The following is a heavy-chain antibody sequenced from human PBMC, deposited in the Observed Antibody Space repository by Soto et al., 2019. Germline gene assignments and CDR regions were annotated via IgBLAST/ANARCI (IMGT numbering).Heavy chain of an antibody. Sequence: GGSLRLSCTASGFTFTNHAMNWVRQAPGKGLEWVSGISGSGGSPYYADSVKGRFTISRDNSKNTLYLQMNSLRAEDTAVYYCAKSLSGYYSYFDYWGQGTLVTVSS. CDR2: ISGSGGSP. CDR1: GFTFTNHA. V-gene: IGHV3-23*01. CDR3: AKSLSGYYSYFDY. D-gene: IGHD3-22*01. J-gene: IGHJ4*02.